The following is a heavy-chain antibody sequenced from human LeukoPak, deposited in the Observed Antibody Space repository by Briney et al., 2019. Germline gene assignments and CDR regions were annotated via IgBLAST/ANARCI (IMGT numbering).Heavy chain of an antibody. J-gene: IGHJ4*02. CDR3: ARRINYFDD. D-gene: IGHD5-24*01. Sequence: PSETLSLTCTVSGGSVSDYYWSWIRQAPGKGLEWVGYIYYSGSTNYNPSLKSRVTMSVDTSKNQFSLKLRSVTTTDTAVYYCARRINYFDDWGLGTLVTVSS. V-gene: IGHV4-59*02. CDR2: IYYSGST. CDR1: GGSVSDYY.